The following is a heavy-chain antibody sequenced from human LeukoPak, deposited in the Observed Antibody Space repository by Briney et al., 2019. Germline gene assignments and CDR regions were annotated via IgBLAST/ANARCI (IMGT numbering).Heavy chain of an antibody. CDR2: ITGNGDAA. CDR3: EKDLTAMTNFDS. CDR1: GFIFTNYA. D-gene: IGHD5-18*01. V-gene: IGHV3-23*01. J-gene: IGHJ4*02. Sequence: TGGSLRLSCAASGFIFTNYAMSWVRQAPGKGLEWVSTITGNGDAAYYADSEKGRFTISRDNSRNTLYLQMNSLRADDTAAYYCEKDLTAMTNFDSWGQGTLVTVSS.